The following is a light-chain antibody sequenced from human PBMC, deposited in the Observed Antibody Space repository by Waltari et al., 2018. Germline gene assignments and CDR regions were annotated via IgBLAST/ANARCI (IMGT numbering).Light chain of an antibody. CDR2: INSDGSH. CDR1: SGHSSNI. J-gene: IGLJ3*02. Sequence: QLVLTQSPSASASLGASVTLTCTLDSGHSSNIVAWLQQQPEKGPRYLMKINSDGSHSKGDEIPERFSGCSSGAERYLTISSVQSEDEADYYCQTGGHGTWVFGGGTKLTVL. V-gene: IGLV4-69*01. CDR3: QTGGHGTWV.